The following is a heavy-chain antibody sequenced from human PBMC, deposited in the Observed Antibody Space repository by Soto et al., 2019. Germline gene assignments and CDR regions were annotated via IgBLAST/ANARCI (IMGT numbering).Heavy chain of an antibody. CDR3: ARLSCSSTSCMFDY. D-gene: IGHD2-2*01. J-gene: IGHJ4*02. V-gene: IGHV3-48*03. CDR2: ISSSGGNT. CDR1: GFTFSSYE. Sequence: PGGSLRLSCAASGFTFSSYEMNWVRQAPGKGLEWVSYISSSGGNTYYADSVKGRFTISRDNAKNSLYLQMNSLRAEDTGVYYCARLSCSSTSCMFDYWGQGTLVTVSS.